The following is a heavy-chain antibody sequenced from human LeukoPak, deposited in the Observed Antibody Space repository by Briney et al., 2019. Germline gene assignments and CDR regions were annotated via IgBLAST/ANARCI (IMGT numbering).Heavy chain of an antibody. D-gene: IGHD4-17*01. J-gene: IGHJ4*02. Sequence: SQTLSLTCALSGDSVSSNSAAWNWIRQSPSRGLEWLGRTYYRSKWYNDYAVSVKSRITINPDTSKNQFSLQLNSVTPEDTAVYYCARETWDGDYDLEPTFDYWGQGTLVTVSS. CDR1: GDSVSSNSAA. CDR2: TYYRSKWYN. CDR3: ARETWDGDYDLEPTFDY. V-gene: IGHV6-1*01.